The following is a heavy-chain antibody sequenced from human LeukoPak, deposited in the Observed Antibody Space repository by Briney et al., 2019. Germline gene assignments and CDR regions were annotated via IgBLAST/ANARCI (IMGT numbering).Heavy chain of an antibody. CDR3: ARSPTYSSGWYFDY. V-gene: IGHV3-30*04. CDR1: GFTFSSYA. D-gene: IGHD6-19*01. J-gene: IGHJ4*02. Sequence: PGGSLRLSCAASGFTFSSYAMHWVRQAPGKGLEWVAAISYDGSNKYYADSVKGRFTISRDNSKNTLYLQMNSLRAEDTAVYYCARSPTYSSGWYFDYWGQGTLVTVSS. CDR2: ISYDGSNK.